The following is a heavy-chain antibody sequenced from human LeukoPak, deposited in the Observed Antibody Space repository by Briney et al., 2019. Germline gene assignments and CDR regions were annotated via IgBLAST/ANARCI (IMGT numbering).Heavy chain of an antibody. D-gene: IGHD3-10*01. V-gene: IGHV4-59*01. Sequence: SETLSLTCTVSGGSISNYYWSWIRQPPGKGLEWIGYIYYSGSTKYNPSLKSRVTISVDTSKNQFSLKLSSVTAADTAVYYCARGLRGSGSYYNPFDYWGQGTLVTVSS. CDR1: GGSISNYY. CDR2: IYYSGST. J-gene: IGHJ4*02. CDR3: ARGLRGSGSYYNPFDY.